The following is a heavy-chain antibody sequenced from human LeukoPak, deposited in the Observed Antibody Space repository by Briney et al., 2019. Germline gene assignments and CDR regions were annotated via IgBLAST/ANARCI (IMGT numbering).Heavy chain of an antibody. CDR3: TRSPEGRPIDY. V-gene: IGHV3-7*01. CDR1: GFSFTNYW. Sequence: GGSLRLSCATSGFSFTNYWMNWVRQAPGKGLEWVAHIKQDGSEKYYVDSMKGRITISRDNAKNSVYLQMNSLRVEATAVYYCTRSPEGRPIDYWGQGTLVTVSS. J-gene: IGHJ4*02. D-gene: IGHD3-10*01. CDR2: IKQDGSEK.